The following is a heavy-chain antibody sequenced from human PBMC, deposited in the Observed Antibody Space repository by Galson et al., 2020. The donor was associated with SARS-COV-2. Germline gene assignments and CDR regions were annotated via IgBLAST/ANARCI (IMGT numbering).Heavy chain of an antibody. Sequence: SCKASGYTFTSYDINWVRQATGQGLEWMGWMNPNSGNTGYAQKFQGRVTMTRNTSISTAYMELSSLRSEDTAVYYCARVYYDYVWGSYRWVFDYWGQGTLVTVSS. CDR1: GYTFTSYD. V-gene: IGHV1-8*01. CDR2: MNPNSGNT. CDR3: ARVYYDYVWGSYRWVFDY. J-gene: IGHJ4*02. D-gene: IGHD3-16*02.